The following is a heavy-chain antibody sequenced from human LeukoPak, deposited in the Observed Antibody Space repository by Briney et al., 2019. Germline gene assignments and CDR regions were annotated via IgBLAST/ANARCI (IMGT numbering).Heavy chain of an antibody. V-gene: IGHV4-4*07. J-gene: IGHJ4*02. D-gene: IGHD5-12*01. Sequence: PSETLSLTCTVSGGSISSYFWSWVRQPAGKGLEWIGRIYSTGRSDYNPSLKSRITMSVDTSKNQFSLKLSSVTAADTAVYYCARDGPRSGYDLGHFDNLGQGTLVTASS. CDR2: IYSTGRS. CDR1: GGSISSYF. CDR3: ARDGPRSGYDLGHFDN.